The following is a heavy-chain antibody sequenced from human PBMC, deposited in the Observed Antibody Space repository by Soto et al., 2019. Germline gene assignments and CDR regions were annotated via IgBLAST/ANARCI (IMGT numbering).Heavy chain of an antibody. CDR1: GFTFSSYW. J-gene: IGHJ4*01. V-gene: IGHV3-7*01. CDR3: AREGVTNYTDYYFDL. CDR2: IKQDGSEK. Sequence: PGGSLRLSCAASGFTFSSYWMSWVRQAPGKGLEWVANIKQDGSEKYYVDSVEGRFTLSRDNAKNSLHLQMNSLRAEDTAIYFCAREGVTNYTDYYFDLWGHGALVTISS. D-gene: IGHD4-4*01.